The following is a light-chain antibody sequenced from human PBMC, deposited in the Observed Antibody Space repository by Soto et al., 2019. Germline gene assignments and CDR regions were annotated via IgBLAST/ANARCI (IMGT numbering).Light chain of an antibody. Sequence: EIVMTQSPATLSVSPGGRATLSCRASQTVTSNYLAWYQQKPGQAPRLLIYGASSRATGIPDRFSGSGSGTDFTLTISRLEPEDFAVYYCQQYGSSPPITFGQGTRLEIK. CDR1: QTVTSNY. V-gene: IGKV3-20*01. J-gene: IGKJ5*01. CDR3: QQYGSSPPIT. CDR2: GAS.